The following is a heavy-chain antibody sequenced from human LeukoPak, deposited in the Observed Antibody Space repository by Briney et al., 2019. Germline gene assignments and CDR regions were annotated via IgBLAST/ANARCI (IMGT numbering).Heavy chain of an antibody. Sequence: PSETLSLTCAVYGGSFSGYYWSWIRQPPGKGLEWIGEINHSGSTNYNPSLKSRVTISVDTSKNQFSLKLSSVTAADTAVYHCARDSSTIFGVVISSDWFGPWGQGTLVTVSS. CDR3: ARDSSTIFGVVISSDWFGP. J-gene: IGHJ5*02. V-gene: IGHV4-34*01. CDR2: INHSGST. D-gene: IGHD3-3*01. CDR1: GGSFSGYY.